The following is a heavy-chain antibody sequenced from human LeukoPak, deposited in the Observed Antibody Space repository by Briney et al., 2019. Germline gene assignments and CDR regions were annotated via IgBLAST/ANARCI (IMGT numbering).Heavy chain of an antibody. D-gene: IGHD6-19*01. CDR1: GFTFSSYA. Sequence: GGSLRLSCAASGFTFSSYAMHWVRQAPGKGLEWVAVISYDGSNKYYADSVKGRFTISRDNSKNTLYLQMNSLRAEDTAVYYCAREDSSGWSEGWFDPWGQGTLVTVSS. CDR2: ISYDGSNK. V-gene: IGHV3-30-3*01. J-gene: IGHJ5*02. CDR3: AREDSSGWSEGWFDP.